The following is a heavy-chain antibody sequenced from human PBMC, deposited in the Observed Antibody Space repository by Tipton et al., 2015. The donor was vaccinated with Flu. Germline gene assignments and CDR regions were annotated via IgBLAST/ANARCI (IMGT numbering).Heavy chain of an antibody. CDR1: GDSISSGTHY. J-gene: IGHJ5*02. CDR3: ARVSPGVESWFDP. V-gene: IGHV4-61*02. Sequence: TLSLTCTVSGDSISSGTHYWSWIRQPAGKGLEWIGRIYTSGSTNYNPSLKTRVTISVDTSKNQFSLKLISVTAADTAVYYCARVSPGVESWFDPWGQGTLVTVSS. CDR2: IYTSGST. D-gene: IGHD3-3*01.